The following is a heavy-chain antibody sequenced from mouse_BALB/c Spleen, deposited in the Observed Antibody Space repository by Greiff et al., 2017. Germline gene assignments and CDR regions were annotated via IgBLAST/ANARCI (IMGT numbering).Heavy chain of an antibody. V-gene: IGHV1-63*02. Sequence: QVQLQQSGAELVRPGTSVKISCKASGYTFTNYWLGWVKQRPGHGLEWIGDIYPGGGYTNYNEKFKGKATLTADTSSSTAYMQLSSLTSEDSAVYFCGYGNYYAMDYWGRGTSVTVSS. D-gene: IGHD2-1*01. CDR3: GYGNYYAMDY. CDR1: GYTFTNYW. CDR2: IYPGGGYT. J-gene: IGHJ4*01.